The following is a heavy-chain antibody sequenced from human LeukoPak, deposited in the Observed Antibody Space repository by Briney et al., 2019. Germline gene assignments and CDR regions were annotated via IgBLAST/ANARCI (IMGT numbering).Heavy chain of an antibody. D-gene: IGHD5-12*01. J-gene: IGHJ4*02. V-gene: IGHV1-69*04. Sequence: SVTVSCKASGGTFSSYAISWVRQAPGQGLEWMGRIIPILGIANYAQKFQGRVTITADKSTSTAYMELSSPRTEDTAVYYCARDRYSGYDLDYWGQGTLVTVSS. CDR1: GGTFSSYA. CDR2: IIPILGIA. CDR3: ARDRYSGYDLDY.